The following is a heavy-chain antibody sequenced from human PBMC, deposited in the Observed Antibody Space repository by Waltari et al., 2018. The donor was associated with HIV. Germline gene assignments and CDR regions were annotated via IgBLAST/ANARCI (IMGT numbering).Heavy chain of an antibody. CDR1: GGTFSSYA. CDR3: ARAVGFRSYYYYGMDV. D-gene: IGHD2-15*01. CDR2: TIPIFVKA. V-gene: IGHV1-69*01. J-gene: IGHJ6*02. Sequence: QVQLVQSGAEVKKPGSSVKVSCKASGGTFSSYAISWVRQAPGQGLEWMGGTIPIFVKANYAQKFQGRVTIDADESTSTAYMELSSLRSEDTAVYYCARAVGFRSYYYYGMDVWGQGTTVTVSS.